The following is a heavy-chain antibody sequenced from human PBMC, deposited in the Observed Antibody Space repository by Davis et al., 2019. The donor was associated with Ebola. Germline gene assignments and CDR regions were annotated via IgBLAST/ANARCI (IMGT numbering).Heavy chain of an antibody. CDR3: ARATTVTTNYWYFDL. Sequence: AASVKVSCKASGYTFTSYGISWVRQAPGQGLEWMGWISGHNGNTKYAQKLQGRVTLTTDTSRSTAYMELRSLRSDDTAVYYCARATTVTTNYWYFDLWGRGTQVTVSS. CDR1: GYTFTSYG. J-gene: IGHJ2*01. V-gene: IGHV1-18*01. D-gene: IGHD4-17*01. CDR2: ISGHNGNT.